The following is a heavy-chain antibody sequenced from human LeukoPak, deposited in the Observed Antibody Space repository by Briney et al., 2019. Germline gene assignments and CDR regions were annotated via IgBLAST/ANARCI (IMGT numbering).Heavy chain of an antibody. D-gene: IGHD3-10*01. CDR2: INPSGGSA. J-gene: IGHJ3*01. Sequence: PGASVKVSCKASGYTFTSYYMHWVRQAPGQGLEWMGIINPSGGSASYAQKFQGRVTMTRDTSTSTVYMELSSLRSEDTAVYYCARDLRFGEWKVQVWGQGTMVTVSS. V-gene: IGHV1-46*01. CDR3: ARDLRFGEWKVQV. CDR1: GYTFTSYY.